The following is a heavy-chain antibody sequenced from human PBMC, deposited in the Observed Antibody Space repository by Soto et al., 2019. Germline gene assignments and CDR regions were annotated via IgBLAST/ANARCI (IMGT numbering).Heavy chain of an antibody. Sequence: QVQLQVSGPVLVKPSEPLSLTCTVSGGSVSRGSYYCSWIRQPPGRGLEWIGYIYYSGSTNYHHTLKNRLTITVDTSKNQFALKLSAVTAADTGVYYCARDWNADPPDGMDVWGQGTTVTVSS. J-gene: IGHJ6*02. V-gene: IGHV4-61*01. CDR2: IYYSGST. CDR3: ARDWNADPPDGMDV. CDR1: GGSVSRGSYY. D-gene: IGHD1-1*01.